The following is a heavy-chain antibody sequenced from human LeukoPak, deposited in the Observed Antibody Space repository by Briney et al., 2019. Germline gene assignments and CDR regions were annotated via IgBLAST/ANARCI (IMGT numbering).Heavy chain of an antibody. CDR1: GGSFSGYY. Sequence: SETLSLTCAVYGGSFSGYYWSWIRQPPGKGLEWIGEINHSGSTDYNPSLKSRVTISVDTSKNQFSLKLSSVTAADTAVYYCARDREQKMDVWGQGTTVTVSS. J-gene: IGHJ6*02. V-gene: IGHV4-34*01. CDR2: INHSGST. CDR3: ARDREQKMDV.